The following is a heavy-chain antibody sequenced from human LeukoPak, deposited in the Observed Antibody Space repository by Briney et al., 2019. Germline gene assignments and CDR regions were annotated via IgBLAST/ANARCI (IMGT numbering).Heavy chain of an antibody. D-gene: IGHD3-3*01. J-gene: IGHJ5*02. CDR1: GYTFTSYG. CDR2: ISAYNGNT. Sequence: ASVNVSCKASGYTFTSYGISWVRQAPGQGLEWMGWISAYNGNTNYAQKLQGRVTMTTDTSTSTAYMELRSLRSDDTAVYYCARDGGYDFWSGSRGWFDPWGQGTLVTVSS. CDR3: ARDGGYDFWSGSRGWFDP. V-gene: IGHV1-18*01.